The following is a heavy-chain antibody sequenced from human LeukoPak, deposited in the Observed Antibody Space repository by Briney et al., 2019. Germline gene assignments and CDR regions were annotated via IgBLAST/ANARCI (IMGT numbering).Heavy chain of an antibody. V-gene: IGHV3-11*01. CDR3: AIYYDSSGSIDH. CDR2: ISDSGSTI. D-gene: IGHD3-22*01. CDR1: GFIFSDYY. J-gene: IGHJ4*02. Sequence: GGSLRLSCAASGFIFSDYYMTWLRQTPGKGLEWLSYISDSGSTINYADSVKGRLTISRDNAKKSLFLQMNSLRAEDTAVYYCAIYYDSSGSIDHWGQGTLVTVSS.